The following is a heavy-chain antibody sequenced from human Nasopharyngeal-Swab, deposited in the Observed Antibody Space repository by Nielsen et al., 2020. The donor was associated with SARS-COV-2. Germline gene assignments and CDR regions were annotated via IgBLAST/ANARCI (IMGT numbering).Heavy chain of an antibody. D-gene: IGHD5-12*01. V-gene: IGHV3-23*01. CDR2: ISGSDYST. Sequence: GGSLRLSCAASGFIFSDSAIHWVRQAPGKGLEWVSVISGSDYSTKYADSVKGRFTISRDNSKNTVNLQMNSLRAEDTAIYYCAKDRDSGDDSDDYYHYYGMDVWGQGTTVTVSS. J-gene: IGHJ6*02. CDR3: AKDRDSGDDSDDYYHYYGMDV. CDR1: GFIFSDSA.